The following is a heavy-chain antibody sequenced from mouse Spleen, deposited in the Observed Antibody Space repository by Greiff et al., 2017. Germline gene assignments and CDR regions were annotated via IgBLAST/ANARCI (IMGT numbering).Heavy chain of an antibody. Sequence: EVKLMESGGGLVKPGGSLKLSCAASGFTFSSYAMSWVRQTPEKRLEWVATISSGGSYTYYPDSVKGRFTISRDNAKNTLYLQMSSLRSEDTAMYYCARGRITTVVNWYFDVWGAGTTVTVSS. V-gene: IGHV5-9-1*01. CDR2: ISSGGSYT. J-gene: IGHJ1*01. CDR1: GFTFSSYA. CDR3: ARGRITTVVNWYFDV. D-gene: IGHD1-1*01.